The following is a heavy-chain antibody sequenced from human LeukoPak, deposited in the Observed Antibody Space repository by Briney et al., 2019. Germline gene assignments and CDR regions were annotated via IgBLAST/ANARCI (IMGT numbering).Heavy chain of an antibody. CDR2: XXSDGTYK. V-gene: IGHV3-30*18. Sequence: GRSLTLSCAASGFTFSSSAMHWVRQAPGKGLEXXXXXXSDGTYKYYADSVKGRFTISRDNSKNMLFLQMNSLRAEDTAVYYCAKGPLYYYGDNAWFGPWGQGTLVTVSS. D-gene: IGHD4-17*01. CDR3: AKGPLYYYGDNAWFGP. J-gene: IGHJ5*02. CDR1: GFTFSSSA.